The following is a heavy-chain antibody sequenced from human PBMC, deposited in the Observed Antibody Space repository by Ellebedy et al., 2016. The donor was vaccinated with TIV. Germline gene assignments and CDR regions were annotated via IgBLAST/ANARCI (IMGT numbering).Heavy chain of an antibody. CDR3: ARDQPLGNENFEY. Sequence: GESLKISCAASGFTFSSYWMHWVRQAPGKGLVWVSRINSDGSSTSYADSVKGRFTISRDNSKNTLYLQMNSLRAEDTAVYYCARDQPLGNENFEYWGQGTLVTVSS. CDR1: GFTFSSYW. D-gene: IGHD1-1*01. J-gene: IGHJ4*02. V-gene: IGHV3-74*01. CDR2: INSDGSST.